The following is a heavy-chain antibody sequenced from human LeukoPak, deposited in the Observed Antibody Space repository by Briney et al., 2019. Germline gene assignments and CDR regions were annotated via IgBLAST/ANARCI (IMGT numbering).Heavy chain of an antibody. CDR2: VSAYNGHT. V-gene: IGHV1-18*01. Sequence: ASLKVSCKASGYTFNSYGISWVRQAPGQGLEWMGWVSAYNGHTNYAQKFQGRVTMTTDTSTSTASMELRSLRSDDTAVYYCARGFDWLEYYFDYWGQGTLVTVSS. CDR3: ARGFDWLEYYFDY. D-gene: IGHD3-9*01. J-gene: IGHJ4*02. CDR1: GYTFNSYG.